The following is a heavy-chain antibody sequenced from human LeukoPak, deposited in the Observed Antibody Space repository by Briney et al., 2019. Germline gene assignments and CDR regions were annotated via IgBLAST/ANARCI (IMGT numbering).Heavy chain of an antibody. CDR2: ISSSSSTI. J-gene: IGHJ4*02. Sequence: PGGSLRLSCAASGFTFSSYSVNWVRQAPGKGLEWVSYISSSSSTIYYADSVKGRFTIPRDNAKNSLYLQMNSLRAEDTAVYYCAREGYCSGGSCYEIGSALYYFDYWGQGTLVTVSS. D-gene: IGHD2-15*01. CDR1: GFTFSSYS. V-gene: IGHV3-48*04. CDR3: AREGYCSGGSCYEIGSALYYFDY.